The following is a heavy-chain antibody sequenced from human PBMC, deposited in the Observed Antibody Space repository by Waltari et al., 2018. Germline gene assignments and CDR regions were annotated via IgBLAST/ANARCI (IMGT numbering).Heavy chain of an antibody. CDR2: VYYSGSA. J-gene: IGHJ5*02. Sequence: QVHLQESGPGLVQPSEPLSLTCTVSHVSFSLGASSWGWIRQPPGKGLEWICNVYYSGSAYYNPSLEGRVAISIDTSKNQFSLHLTSVTAADTGVYYCARALCTTSTCLFVSGFDPWGQGILVTVST. CDR3: ARALCTTSTCLFVSGFDP. V-gene: IGHV4-39*01. CDR1: HVSFSLGASS.